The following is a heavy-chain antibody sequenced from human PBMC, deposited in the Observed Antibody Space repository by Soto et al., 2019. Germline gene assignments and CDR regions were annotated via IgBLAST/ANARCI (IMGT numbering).Heavy chain of an antibody. J-gene: IGHJ4*02. V-gene: IGHV1-2*04. Sequence: QVQLVQSEAEVKKPGASVKVSCKASGYTFTGYYMHWVRQAPGQGLEWMGWINPNSGGTNYAQKFQGWVTMTRDTSISTAYMELSRLRSDDTAVYYCARASMTTVTTTRGYFDYWGQGTLVTVSS. CDR2: INPNSGGT. CDR3: ARASMTTVTTTRGYFDY. CDR1: GYTFTGYY. D-gene: IGHD4-17*01.